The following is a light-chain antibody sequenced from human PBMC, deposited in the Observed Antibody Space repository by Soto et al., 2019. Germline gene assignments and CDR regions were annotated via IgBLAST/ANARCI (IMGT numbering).Light chain of an antibody. Sequence: EIVLTQSPGTLSVSPGERATLSCRASQSLSTYSLAWYQQKPGQTPRLLIYAASTRDTDIPDRFNGSGSGTDFALTISRLEPEDFALYYCQQYEASPLTFGPGNKVHV. CDR2: AAS. CDR3: QQYEASPLT. V-gene: IGKV3-20*01. J-gene: IGKJ3*01. CDR1: QSLSTYS.